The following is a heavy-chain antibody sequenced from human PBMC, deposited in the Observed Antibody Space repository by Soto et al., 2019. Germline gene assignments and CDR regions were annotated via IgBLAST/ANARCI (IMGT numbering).Heavy chain of an antibody. V-gene: IGHV3-48*01. D-gene: IGHD2-15*01. CDR1: GFTFSSYS. Sequence: GGSLRLSCAASGFTFSSYSMSWVRQAPGKGLEWVSYISSTSNAIYYADSVKGRFTVSRDNAKNSLYLHMNSLSAEDTAVYYCARDRGCSGGICYRDLDYWGQGTLVTVSS. CDR3: ARDRGCSGGICYRDLDY. CDR2: ISSTSNAI. J-gene: IGHJ4*02.